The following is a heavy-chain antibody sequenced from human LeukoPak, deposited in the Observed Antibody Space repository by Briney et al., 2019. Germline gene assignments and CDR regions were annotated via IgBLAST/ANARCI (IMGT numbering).Heavy chain of an antibody. D-gene: IGHD3-10*01. Sequence: PGGSLRLSCAASGFTFSNAWMNWVRQAPGKGLEWVGRIKSKTDGGTTDYAAPVKGRFTISRDDSKNTLYLQVNSLKTEDTAVYYCTTAQPLWFGEFPFDYWGQGTLVTVSS. CDR2: IKSKTDGGTT. V-gene: IGHV3-15*07. J-gene: IGHJ4*02. CDR1: GFTFSNAW. CDR3: TTAQPLWFGEFPFDY.